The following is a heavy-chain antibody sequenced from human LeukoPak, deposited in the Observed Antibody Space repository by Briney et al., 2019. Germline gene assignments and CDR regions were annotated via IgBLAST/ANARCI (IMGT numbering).Heavy chain of an antibody. D-gene: IGHD2-2*01. CDR2: ISGSGGST. J-gene: IGHJ5*02. V-gene: IGHV3-23*01. CDR3: AKADRIVVVPAA. Sequence: PGGSLRLSCAASGFTFSNYWMAWVRQAPGKGLEWVSAISGSGGSTYYADSVKGRFTISRDNSKNTLYLQMNSLRAEDTAVYYCAKADRIVVVPAAWGQGTLVTVSS. CDR1: GFTFSNYW.